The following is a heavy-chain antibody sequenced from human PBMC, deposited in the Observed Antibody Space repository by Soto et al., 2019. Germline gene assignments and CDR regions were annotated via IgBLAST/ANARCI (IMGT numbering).Heavy chain of an antibody. CDR1: GFTFSSYS. CDR2: ISSSSSTI. CDR3: ASFSVVVAANKDY. Sequence: GGSLRLSCAASGFTFSSYSMSWVRQAPGKGLEWVSYISSSSSTIYYADSVKGRFTISRDNAKNSLYLQMNSLRAEDTAVYYCASFSVVVAANKDYWGQGTLVTVSS. J-gene: IGHJ4*02. V-gene: IGHV3-48*01. D-gene: IGHD2-15*01.